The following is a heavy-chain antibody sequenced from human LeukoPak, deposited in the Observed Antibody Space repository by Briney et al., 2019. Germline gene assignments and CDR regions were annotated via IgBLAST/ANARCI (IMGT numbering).Heavy chain of an antibody. CDR3: AKGSYSGSYRNYFDY. CDR2: ISWNGGSI. J-gene: IGHJ4*02. Sequence: GXXXRLSCAASGFTFDDYAMHWVRHAPGKGLEWVSGISWNGGSIVYADSVKGRFTISRDNAKNSLYLQMNSLRAEDMALYYCAKGSYSGSYRNYFDYWGQGTLVTVSS. V-gene: IGHV3-9*03. CDR1: GFTFDDYA. D-gene: IGHD1-26*01.